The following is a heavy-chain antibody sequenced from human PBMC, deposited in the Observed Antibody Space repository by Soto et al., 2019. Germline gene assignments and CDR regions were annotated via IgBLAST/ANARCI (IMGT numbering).Heavy chain of an antibody. V-gene: IGHV1-18*01. Sequence: ASVKVSCKASGYFFTIYGLSWVRQAPGQGLEWMGWISPKNGDTKYAQNVQDRLTLTADTSTSTTYMELRSLRSDDTAVYFCAGDLATFGSGPNEFWGQGTRVTVSS. CDR2: ISPKNGDT. CDR1: GYFFTIYG. CDR3: AGDLATFGSGPNEF. J-gene: IGHJ4*02. D-gene: IGHD3-10*01.